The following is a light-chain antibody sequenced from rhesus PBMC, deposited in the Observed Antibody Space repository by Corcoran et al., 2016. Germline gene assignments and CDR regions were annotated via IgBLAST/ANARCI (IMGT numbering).Light chain of an antibody. CDR1: ASVGSY. J-gene: IGKJ2*01. CDR3: KQYKDLLS. Sequence: EIVMTQSPATLSLSPGETATLSCRASASVGSYLAWYQQKPGQAPKLLVHSAYFQAPGIPARFSGSGSRKEFTLTSSSLEPEDVGVYHRKQYKDLLSFGQGTKVEIK. CDR2: SAY. V-gene: IGKV3-40*03.